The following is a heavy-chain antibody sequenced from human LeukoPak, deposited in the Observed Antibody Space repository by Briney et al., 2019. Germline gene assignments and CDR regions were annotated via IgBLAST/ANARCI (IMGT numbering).Heavy chain of an antibody. Sequence: ASVKVSCKASGYTFTGYYMHWVRQAPGQGLEWMGWINPNSGGTNYAQKFQGRVTMTRDTSISTAYMELSRLRFDDTAVYYCARGNYADYVRWFDPWGQGTLVTVSS. J-gene: IGHJ5*02. CDR3: ARGNYADYVRWFDP. CDR2: INPNSGGT. V-gene: IGHV1-2*02. CDR1: GYTFTGYY. D-gene: IGHD4-17*01.